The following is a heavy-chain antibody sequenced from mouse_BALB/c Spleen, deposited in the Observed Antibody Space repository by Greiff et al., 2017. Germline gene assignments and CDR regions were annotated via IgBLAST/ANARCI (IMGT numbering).Heavy chain of an antibody. D-gene: IGHD2-1*01. CDR3: ARKGNYGAMDY. CDR1: GYSFTGYY. CDR2: INPYNGAT. Sequence: EVQLQQSGPELVKPGASVKISCKASGYSFTGYYMHWVKQSPVKSLEWIGRINPYNGATSYNQNFKDKASLTVDTSSSTAYMELHSLTSEDSAVYYCARKGNYGAMDYWGQGTSVTVSS. J-gene: IGHJ4*01. V-gene: IGHV1-26*01.